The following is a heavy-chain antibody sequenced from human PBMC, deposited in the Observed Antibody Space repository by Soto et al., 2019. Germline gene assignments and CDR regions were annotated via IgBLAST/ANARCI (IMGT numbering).Heavy chain of an antibody. CDR2: IKQDGSEQ. J-gene: IGHJ6*02. Sequence: EVQLVESGGGLVQPGGSLRLSCAASGFTFSGYWMSWVRQAPGKGLEWVANIKQDGSEQFYVDSVKGRFSISRDNAKNSLYLQMNGLRAEDTAVYYCAREAVCGQGTTVTVSS. CDR1: GFTFSGYW. CDR3: AREAV. V-gene: IGHV3-7*05.